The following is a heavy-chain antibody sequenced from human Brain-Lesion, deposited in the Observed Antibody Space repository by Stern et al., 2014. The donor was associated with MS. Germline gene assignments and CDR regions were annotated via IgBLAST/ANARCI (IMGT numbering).Heavy chain of an antibody. D-gene: IGHD5-12*01. Sequence: VQLVQSGAEVKKPGESLKISCEASGYLFDDYWIGWVRQMSGRGLELVAIIFPRDSNTRYSPSVQGQVTISADKSISTASLQWRSLKAADTAMYYCARSPATPSGYDRFDYWGQGALVTVSS. CDR2: IFPRDSNT. V-gene: IGHV5-51*03. J-gene: IGHJ4*02. CDR3: ARSPATPSGYDRFDY. CDR1: GYLFDDYW.